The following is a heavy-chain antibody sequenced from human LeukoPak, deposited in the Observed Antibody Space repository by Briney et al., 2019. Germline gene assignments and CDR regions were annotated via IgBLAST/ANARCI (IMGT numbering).Heavy chain of an antibody. CDR3: ASELGSYGSGSYYKDFDY. D-gene: IGHD3-10*01. CDR2: INPNSGGT. Sequence: ASVKVSCKASGYTFTGYYMHWVRQAPGQGLEWMGWINPNSGGTNYAQKFQGRVTMTRDTSTSTAYMELSRLRSDDTAVYYCASELGSYGSGSYYKDFDYWGQGTLVTVSS. V-gene: IGHV1-2*02. CDR1: GYTFTGYY. J-gene: IGHJ4*02.